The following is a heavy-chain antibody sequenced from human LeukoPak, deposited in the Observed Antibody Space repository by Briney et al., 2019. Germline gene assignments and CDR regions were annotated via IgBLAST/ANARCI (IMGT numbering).Heavy chain of an antibody. CDR2: IYSGGGT. J-gene: IGHJ4*02. CDR1: GFTVSDTY. V-gene: IGHV3-66*01. Sequence: GGSLRLSCAASGFTVSDTYMSWVRQAPGKGLEWVSVIYSGGGTYYSHSVKGRFTISRDNSKNTLYLQMNTLRVEDTAVFYCVRDEGYHGSGSNWGPGTLVTVSS. CDR3: VRDEGYHGSGSN. D-gene: IGHD3-10*01.